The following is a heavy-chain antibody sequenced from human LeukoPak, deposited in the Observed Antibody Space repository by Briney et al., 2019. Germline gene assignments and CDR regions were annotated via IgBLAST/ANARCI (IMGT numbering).Heavy chain of an antibody. Sequence: SQTLSLTCTVSGGSISSGDYYWSWIRQPPGKGLEWIGYIYYSGSTYYNPSLKSRVTISVDTSKNQFSLKLSSVTAADTAVYYCARGGSGYYSGLDYWGQGTLVTVSS. D-gene: IGHD3-22*01. CDR3: ARGGSGYYSGLDY. CDR1: GGSISSGDYY. V-gene: IGHV4-30-4*01. J-gene: IGHJ4*02. CDR2: IYYSGST.